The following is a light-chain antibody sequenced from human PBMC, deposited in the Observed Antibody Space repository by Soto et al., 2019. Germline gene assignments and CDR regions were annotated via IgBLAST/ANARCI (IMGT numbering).Light chain of an antibody. J-gene: IGKJ4*01. CDR2: GAS. V-gene: IGKV3-15*01. CDR3: QQYNNWTLT. CDR1: QSVSSN. Sequence: EILMTQSPATLSVSPGERATLSCRASQSVSSNLAWYQQKPGQAPRLLIYGASIRATGIPARFSGSGSGTEFTLTISSLQSEDFAVYYCQQYNNWTLTFGGGTKVEIK.